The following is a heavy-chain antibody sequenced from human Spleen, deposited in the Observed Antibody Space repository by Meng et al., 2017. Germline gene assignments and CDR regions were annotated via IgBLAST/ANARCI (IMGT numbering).Heavy chain of an antibody. V-gene: IGHV4-31*03. D-gene: IGHD1-1*01. J-gene: IGHJ5*02. Sequence: SETLSLTCTVSGGSISSGGYSWTWIRQHPGKGLERIGYIYYGGSTYYNPSLKSRVTISVDTSKNQFSLKLTSVTAADTAVYYCARGEGRQQLIRRPRFDPWGQGALVTVSS. CDR2: IYYGGST. CDR3: ARGEGRQQLIRRPRFDP. CDR1: GGSISSGGYS.